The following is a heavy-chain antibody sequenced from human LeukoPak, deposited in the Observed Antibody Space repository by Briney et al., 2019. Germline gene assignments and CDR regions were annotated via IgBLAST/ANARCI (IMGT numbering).Heavy chain of an antibody. D-gene: IGHD3-22*01. CDR1: GGSISSYY. V-gene: IGHV4-59*12. CDR3: ARAFDHYYDSSGYYTDY. J-gene: IGHJ4*02. CDR2: IYYSGST. Sequence: SETLSLTCTVSGGSISSYYWSWIRQPPGKGLEWIGYIYYSGSTNYNPSLKSRVTISVDTSKNQFSLKLSSVTAADTAVYYCARAFDHYYDSSGYYTDYWGQGTLVTVSS.